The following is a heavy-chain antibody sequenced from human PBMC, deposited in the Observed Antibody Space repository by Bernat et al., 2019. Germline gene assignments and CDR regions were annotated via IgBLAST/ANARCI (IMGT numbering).Heavy chain of an antibody. Sequence: EVQLVESGGGLVQPGGSLRLSCAASGFTFSSYWMSWVRQAPGKGLEWVANIKQDGSEKYYMDSVKGRFTISRDNAKNSLYLQMNSLRAEDTAVYYCARYYDYIWGSSRLKGAFDIWGQGTMVTVSS. CDR3: ARYYDYIWGSSRLKGAFDI. CDR1: GFTFSSYW. D-gene: IGHD3-16*02. V-gene: IGHV3-7*03. CDR2: IKQDGSEK. J-gene: IGHJ3*02.